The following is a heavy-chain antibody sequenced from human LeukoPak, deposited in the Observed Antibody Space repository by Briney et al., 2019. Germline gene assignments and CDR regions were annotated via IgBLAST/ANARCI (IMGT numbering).Heavy chain of an antibody. J-gene: IGHJ5*02. CDR2: ISAYNGNT. CDR3: ARWSGYWFDP. CDR1: GYTFISYG. D-gene: IGHD3-3*01. V-gene: IGHV1-18*01. Sequence: ASLKVSCKASGYTFISYGISAVRQAPRQGLEWMGWISAYNGNTNYAQKLQGRVTMTTDTSTSTAYMELRSLRSDDTAVYYCARWSGYWFDPWGQGTLVTVSS.